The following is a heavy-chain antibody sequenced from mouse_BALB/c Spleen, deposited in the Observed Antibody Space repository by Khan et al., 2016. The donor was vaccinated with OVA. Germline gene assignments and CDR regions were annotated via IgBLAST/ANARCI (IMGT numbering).Heavy chain of an antibody. D-gene: IGHD2-14*01. CDR1: GYSITSDYA. CDR2: ISYSGST. CDR3: ARWPSDYYRYEGYYYVMDY. Sequence: EVQLQESGPGLVKPSQSLSLTCTVTGYSITSDYAWNWIRQFPGNKLEWMGYISYSGSTSYNPSLKSRISITRNTSKNQFFLQLNSVTTEDTATYYCARWPSDYYRYEGYYYVMDYWGQGTSVTVSS. V-gene: IGHV3-2*02. J-gene: IGHJ4*01.